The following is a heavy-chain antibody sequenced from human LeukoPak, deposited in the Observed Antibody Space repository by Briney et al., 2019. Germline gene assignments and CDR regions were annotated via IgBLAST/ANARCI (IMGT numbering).Heavy chain of an antibody. V-gene: IGHV4-39*07. CDR3: ARWRGYYYYMDV. J-gene: IGHJ6*03. CDR1: GGSITSDSHF. D-gene: IGHD3-3*01. CDR2: IYHSGST. Sequence: PSETLSLTCTVSGGSITSDSHFWGWIRQPPGKGLEWIGYIYHSGSTYYNPSLKSRVTISVDRSKNQFSLKLSSVTAADTAVYYCARWRGYYYYMDVWGKGTTVTVSS.